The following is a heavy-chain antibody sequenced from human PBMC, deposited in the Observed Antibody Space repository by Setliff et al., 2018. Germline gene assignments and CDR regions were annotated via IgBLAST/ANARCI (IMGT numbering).Heavy chain of an antibody. V-gene: IGHV4-61*09. J-gene: IGHJ6*03. CDR3: AREQSNYDFWSGYYGSYYYYMDV. CDR2: IYTSGST. Sequence: SETLSLTCTVSGGSISSGSYYWSWIRQPAGKGLEWIGHIYTSGSTNYNPSLKSRVTISVDTSKNQFSLKLSSVTAADTAVYYCAREQSNYDFWSGYYGSYYYYMDVWGKGTTGTVS. CDR1: GGSISSGSYY. D-gene: IGHD3-3*01.